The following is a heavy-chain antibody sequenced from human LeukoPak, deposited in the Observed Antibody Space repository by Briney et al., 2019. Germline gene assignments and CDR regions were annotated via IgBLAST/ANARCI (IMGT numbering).Heavy chain of an antibody. Sequence: GGSLRLSCAASGVTFSSYWMHWVRQAPGKGLVWVSRINSDGSSTSYADSVKGRFTISRDNAKNTLYLQMNSLRAEDTAVYYCARDPSGSYYRSEYYFDYWGQGTLVTVSS. V-gene: IGHV3-74*01. CDR1: GVTFSSYW. D-gene: IGHD1-26*01. CDR2: INSDGSST. CDR3: ARDPSGSYYRSEYYFDY. J-gene: IGHJ4*02.